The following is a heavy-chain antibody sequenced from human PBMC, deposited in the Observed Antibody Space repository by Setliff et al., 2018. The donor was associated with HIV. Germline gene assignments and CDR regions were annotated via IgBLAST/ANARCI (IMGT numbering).Heavy chain of an antibody. J-gene: IGHJ4*02. Sequence: GALRLSCAASGFTFSNYEMNWVRQAPGKGLEWVSYISSSGTTIYYADSVKGRFTISRDNAKNSLYLQMNSLRAEDTAVYYCARPDYYDSSGSFDYWGQGTLVTVSS. CDR2: ISSSGTTI. CDR1: GFTFSNYE. V-gene: IGHV3-48*03. D-gene: IGHD3-22*01. CDR3: ARPDYYDSSGSFDY.